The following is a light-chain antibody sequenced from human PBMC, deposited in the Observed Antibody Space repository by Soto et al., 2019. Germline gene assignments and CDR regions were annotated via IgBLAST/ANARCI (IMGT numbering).Light chain of an antibody. CDR3: QQFDDLPRT. Sequence: DIPMTQSPSSLSASVGDRVTITCQASQDIRNYLNWYQQKPGKAPKVLISLASTLEKGVPSRFSGGGSGTDFTFTISSLQPEDIATYYCQQFDDLPRTFGGGTKVEIK. CDR2: LAS. V-gene: IGKV1-33*01. J-gene: IGKJ4*01. CDR1: QDIRNY.